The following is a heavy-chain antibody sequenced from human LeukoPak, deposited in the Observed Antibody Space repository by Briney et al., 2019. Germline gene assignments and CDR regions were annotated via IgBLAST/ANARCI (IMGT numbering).Heavy chain of an antibody. J-gene: IGHJ6*02. CDR2: IYYSGST. Sequence: SETLSLTCTVSGASIRFDYRSWIRQPPGKGLEWIGYIYYSGSTNYNPSLKSRVTISVDTSKNQFSLKLSSVTAADTALYYCAKDNQRYGMDVWGQGTTVTVSS. CDR3: AKDNQRYGMDV. CDR1: GASIRFDY. V-gene: IGHV4-59*01.